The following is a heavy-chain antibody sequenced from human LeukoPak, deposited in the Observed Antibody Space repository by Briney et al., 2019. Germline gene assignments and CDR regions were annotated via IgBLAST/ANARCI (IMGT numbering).Heavy chain of an antibody. V-gene: IGHV3-9*03. J-gene: IGHJ4*02. Sequence: GRSLRLSCAASGFTFDDYAMHWVRQAPGKGLEWVSGISWYSGSIGYADSVKGRFTISRDNAKNSLYLQMNSLRAEDMALYYCAKDATIFGVADPYYFDYWGQGTLVTVSS. CDR1: GFTFDDYA. CDR2: ISWYSGSI. D-gene: IGHD3-3*01. CDR3: AKDATIFGVADPYYFDY.